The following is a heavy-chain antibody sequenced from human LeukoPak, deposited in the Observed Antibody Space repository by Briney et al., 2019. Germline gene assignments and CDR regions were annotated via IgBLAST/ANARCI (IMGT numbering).Heavy chain of an antibody. V-gene: IGHV3-30*04. D-gene: IGHD6-19*01. CDR1: GFTLSSYA. J-gene: IGHJ4*02. CDR2: ISYDGSNK. CDR3: ARGGVAVAGIDY. Sequence: GGSLRLSCAASGFTLSSYAMHWVRQAPGKGLEWGAVISYDGSNKYYADSVKGRFTISRDNSKNTLYLQMNSLRAEDSAVYYCARGGVAVAGIDYWGQGTLVTVSS.